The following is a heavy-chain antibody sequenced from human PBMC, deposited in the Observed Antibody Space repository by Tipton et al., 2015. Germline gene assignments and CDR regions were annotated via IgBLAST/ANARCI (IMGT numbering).Heavy chain of an antibody. CDR1: GFTFSTYW. V-gene: IGHV3-7*03. CDR2: IKQDGSEK. J-gene: IGHJ4*02. CDR3: AKVAIDRWSSGWDRNYFDY. Sequence: SLRLSCAASGFTFSTYWMSWVRQAPGKGLEWVANIKQDGSEKYYVDSVKGRFTISRDNSKNTLYLHMNSLRAEDTAIYYCAKVAIDRWSSGWDRNYFDYWGQGTLVAVSS. D-gene: IGHD6-19*01.